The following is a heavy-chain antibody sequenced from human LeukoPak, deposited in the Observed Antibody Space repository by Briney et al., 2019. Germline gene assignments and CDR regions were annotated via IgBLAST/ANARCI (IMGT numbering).Heavy chain of an antibody. D-gene: IGHD3-10*01. V-gene: IGHV4-34*01. CDR2: INHSGST. CDR3: ARQRFGELWLHAFDY. J-gene: IGHJ4*02. CDR1: GGSFSAYD. Sequence: SETLSLTCAVYGGSFSAYDWSWIRQPPGKGLEWIGEINHSGSTYYNPSLKSRVTKSVDTSKNQFSLKVSSVSAADTAVYYCARQRFGELWLHAFDYWGQGTLVTVAS.